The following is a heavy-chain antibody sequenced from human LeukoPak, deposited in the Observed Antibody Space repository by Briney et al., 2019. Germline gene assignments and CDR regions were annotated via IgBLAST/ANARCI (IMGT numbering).Heavy chain of an antibody. J-gene: IGHJ4*02. CDR2: ISYDGSNK. CDR3: ARSLDFWSGVFDY. Sequence: GGSLRLSCAASGFTFSSYAMHWVRQVPGKGLEWVAVISYDGSNKYYADSVKGRFTISRDNSKNTLYLQMNSLRAEDTAVYYCARSLDFWSGVFDYWGQGTLVTVSS. CDR1: GFTFSSYA. D-gene: IGHD3-3*01. V-gene: IGHV3-30-3*01.